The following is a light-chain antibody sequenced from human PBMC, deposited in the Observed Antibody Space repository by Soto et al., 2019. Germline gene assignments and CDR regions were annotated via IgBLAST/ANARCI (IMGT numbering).Light chain of an antibody. Sequence: QSVLTQPPSASGTPGQRVTISCSGSSSNIGNNNVNWYQQLPGTAPKLLIFRSNQWPSGVPDRFSGSKSGTSASLAISGLQSEDEADYYCAAWDDRLNGVIFGGGIKLTVL. CDR2: RSN. V-gene: IGLV1-44*01. CDR1: SSNIGNNN. CDR3: AAWDDRLNGVI. J-gene: IGLJ2*01.